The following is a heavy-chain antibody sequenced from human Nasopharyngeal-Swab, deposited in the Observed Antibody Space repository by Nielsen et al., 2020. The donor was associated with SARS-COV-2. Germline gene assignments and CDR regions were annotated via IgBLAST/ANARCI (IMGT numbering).Heavy chain of an antibody. J-gene: IGHJ4*02. CDR1: GFTFSSYS. V-gene: IGHV3-21*01. Sequence: GGSLRLSCAASGFTFSSYSMNWVRQAPGKGLEWVSSISSSGSYIYYADSVKCRFTISRDNTKNSLYLQMNSLRAEDTAVYYCARGGRDSSGYIPPGFDYWGQGTLVTVSS. CDR2: ISSSGSYI. D-gene: IGHD3-22*01. CDR3: ARGGRDSSGYIPPGFDY.